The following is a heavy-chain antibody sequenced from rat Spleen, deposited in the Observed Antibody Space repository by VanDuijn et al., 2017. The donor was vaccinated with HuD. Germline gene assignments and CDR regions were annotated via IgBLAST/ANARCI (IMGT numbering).Heavy chain of an antibody. J-gene: IGHJ2*01. Sequence: EVQLVESGGGLVQPGRSMKLSCAASGFTFSDYNMAWVRQTPTKGLEWVAFISSGGHNTYYRDSVKGRFTISRDNAKSTLYLQMDSLKSEDSATYYCAKPSLTMMVTGGLDYWGQGVMVTVSS. CDR1: GFTFSDYN. CDR3: AKPSLTMMVTGGLDY. D-gene: IGHD1-12*03. CDR2: ISSGGHNT. V-gene: IGHV5-25*01.